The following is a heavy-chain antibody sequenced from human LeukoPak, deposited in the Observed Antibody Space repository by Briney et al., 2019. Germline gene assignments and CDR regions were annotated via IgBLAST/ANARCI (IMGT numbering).Heavy chain of an antibody. Sequence: GGSLRLSCAASGFTFTSYAMSWVRQAPGKGLEWVSAISTSGGSTYYADSVKGRFTISRDNSKNTLHLRMNSLRAEDTAVYYCAKDPRGYSYGSHFDYWGQGTLVTVSS. D-gene: IGHD5-18*01. J-gene: IGHJ4*02. CDR3: AKDPRGYSYGSHFDY. CDR1: GFTFTSYA. CDR2: ISTSGGST. V-gene: IGHV3-23*01.